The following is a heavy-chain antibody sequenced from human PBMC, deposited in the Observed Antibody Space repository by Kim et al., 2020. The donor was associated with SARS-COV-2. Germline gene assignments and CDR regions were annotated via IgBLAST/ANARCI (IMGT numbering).Heavy chain of an antibody. V-gene: IGHV3-13*01. CDR3: ARWGIAAAGTGRGGMDV. D-gene: IGHD6-13*01. CDR1: GFTFSSYD. CDR2: IGTAGDT. J-gene: IGHJ6*02. Sequence: GGSLRLSCAASGFTFSSYDMHWVRQATGKGLEWVSAIGTAGDTYYPGSVKGRFTISRENAKNSLYLQMNSLRAGDTAVYYCARWGIAAAGTGRGGMDVWGQGTTVTVSS.